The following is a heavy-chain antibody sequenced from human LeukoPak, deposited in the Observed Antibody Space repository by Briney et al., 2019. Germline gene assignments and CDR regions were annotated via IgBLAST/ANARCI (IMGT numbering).Heavy chain of an antibody. Sequence: SETLSLTCTVSGYSISSGYYWGWIRQPPGKGLEWIGSIYHSGSTYYNPSLKGRVTISVDTSKNQFSLKLSSVTAADTAVYYCARRARHIVVVIAHSRYNWFDPWGQGTLVTVSS. CDR2: IYHSGST. CDR3: ARRARHIVVVIAHSRYNWFDP. CDR1: GYSISSGYY. D-gene: IGHD2-21*01. J-gene: IGHJ5*02. V-gene: IGHV4-38-2*02.